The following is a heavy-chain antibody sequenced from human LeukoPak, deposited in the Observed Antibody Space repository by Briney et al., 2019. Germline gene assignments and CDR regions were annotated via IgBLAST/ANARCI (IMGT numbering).Heavy chain of an antibody. CDR1: GGSVTSGTYH. CDR2: VYFDGGT. V-gene: IGHV4-39*07. CDR3: ARDHYYDGRGRFDP. J-gene: IGHJ5*02. Sequence: SETLSLTCSVSGGSVTSGTYHWGWIRQPPGRGLEWIGSVYFDGGTHYKPSLQSRVTISVDTSKNQFSLRLSSVTAADTALYYCARDHYYDGRGRFDPWGQGTLVTVSS. D-gene: IGHD3-16*01.